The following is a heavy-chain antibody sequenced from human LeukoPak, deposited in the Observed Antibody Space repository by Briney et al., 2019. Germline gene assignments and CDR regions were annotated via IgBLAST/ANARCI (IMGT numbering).Heavy chain of an antibody. CDR1: GFTVSSNY. J-gene: IGHJ4*02. CDR2: IYSGGST. D-gene: IGHD1-26*01. CDR3: ARVKIVGATTSYYFDY. V-gene: IGHV3-66*01. Sequence: GGSLRLTCAASGFTVSSNYMSWVRQAPGKGLEWVSVIYSGGSTYYADSVKGRFTISRDNSKNTLYLQMNSLRAEDTAVYYCARVKIVGATTSYYFDYWGQGTLVTVSS.